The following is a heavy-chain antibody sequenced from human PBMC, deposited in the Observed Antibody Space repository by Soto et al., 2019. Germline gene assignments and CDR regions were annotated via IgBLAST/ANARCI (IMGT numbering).Heavy chain of an antibody. D-gene: IGHD3-10*01. Sequence: PGASLKISCKGSGYSFTSYWISWVRQMPGKGLEWMGRIDPSDSYTNYSPSFQGHVTISADKSISTAYLQWSSLKASDTAMYYCARHGSLAYAFDIWGQGTMVTVSS. CDR2: IDPSDSYT. V-gene: IGHV5-10-1*01. J-gene: IGHJ3*02. CDR3: ARHGSLAYAFDI. CDR1: GYSFTSYW.